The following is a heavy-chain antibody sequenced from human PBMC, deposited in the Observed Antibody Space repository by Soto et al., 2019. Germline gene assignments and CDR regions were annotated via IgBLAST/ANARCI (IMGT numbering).Heavy chain of an antibody. CDR1: GGTFSSYS. CDR2: IIPIFGPA. D-gene: IGHD1-26*01. CDR3: ARDGGRHSGGIDY. J-gene: IGHJ4*02. Sequence: QVQLVQSGAEVKQPGSSVKVSCKASGGTFSSYSINWVRQAPGQGLEWMGEIIPIFGPANYAQKFQGRVTITADASTSTAYMERSPLRSEDTGVYFCARDGGRHSGGIDYLGQGMLVTVSS. V-gene: IGHV1-69*01.